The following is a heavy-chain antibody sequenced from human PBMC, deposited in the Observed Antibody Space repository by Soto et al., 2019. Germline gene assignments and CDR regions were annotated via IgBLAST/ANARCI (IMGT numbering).Heavy chain of an antibody. CDR1: GFTFSSYA. Sequence: EVQLLESGGGLVQPGGSLRLSCAASGFTFSSYAMTWVRQAPGKGLEWVSSISASGGIKYYADSVKGLFTISRENSKNTHNLQLNSLRAEDTAVYYCAKNAGDFRSCYWVYYYMDVWGKGTTVAVSS. CDR2: ISASGGIK. J-gene: IGHJ6*03. V-gene: IGHV3-23*01. D-gene: IGHD3-3*01. CDR3: AKNAGDFRSCYWVYYYMDV.